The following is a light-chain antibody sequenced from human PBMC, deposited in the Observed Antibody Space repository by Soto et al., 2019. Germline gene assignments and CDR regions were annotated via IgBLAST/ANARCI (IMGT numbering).Light chain of an antibody. Sequence: EIVLTQSPGTLSLSPGERATLSCRASQSVSSNYLAWYQQKPGQAPSLLIYDASSRATGIPSRFSGSGSGTDFTLTISRLEPEDFAMYYCQQYGNSAPITFGQGTRLEIE. CDR3: QQYGNSAPIT. CDR2: DAS. CDR1: QSVSSNY. V-gene: IGKV3-20*01. J-gene: IGKJ5*01.